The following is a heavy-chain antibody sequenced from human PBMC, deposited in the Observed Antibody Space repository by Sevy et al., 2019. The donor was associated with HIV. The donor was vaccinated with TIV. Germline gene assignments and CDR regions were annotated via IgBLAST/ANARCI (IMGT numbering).Heavy chain of an antibody. CDR3: ARDWGCYCINNDCRPSYGMDV. J-gene: IGHJ6*02. V-gene: IGHV3-30*04. CDR2: FSYDGSNK. Sequence: GGSLRLSCAASGFTFSSYAMHWVRQAPGKGLEWVAVFSYDGSNKYYADSVEGRFTISGDNSKNTLFLQMNSLGVEDTAVYYCARDWGCYCINNDCRPSYGMDVWGQGTTVTVSS. CDR1: GFTFSSYA. D-gene: IGHD3-16*01.